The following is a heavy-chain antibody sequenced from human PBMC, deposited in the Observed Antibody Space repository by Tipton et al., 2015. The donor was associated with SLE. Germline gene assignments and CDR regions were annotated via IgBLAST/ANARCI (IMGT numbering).Heavy chain of an antibody. CDR2: ITYTGST. V-gene: IGHV4-34*01. J-gene: IGHJ4*02. Sequence: TLSLTCAVYGESFSGYYWSWIRQPPGKGLEWIGEITYTGSTNYNPSLKSRVTISLDTSNNQFSLKLSSVTAVDTAVYYCARGPGRRGYFDYWGQGTLVTVSS. D-gene: IGHD1-26*01. CDR1: GESFSGYY. CDR3: ARGPGRRGYFDY.